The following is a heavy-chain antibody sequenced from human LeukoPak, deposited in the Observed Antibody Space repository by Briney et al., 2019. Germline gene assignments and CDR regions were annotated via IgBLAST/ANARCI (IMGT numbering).Heavy chain of an antibody. J-gene: IGHJ4*02. CDR2: ISSSSSYI. D-gene: IGHD1-14*01. CDR3: AREMSGDRRGFDY. CDR1: GFTFTTYS. V-gene: IGHV3-21*01. Sequence: PGGSLRLSCAASGFTFTTYSMNWVRQAPGKGLEWVSSISSSSSYIYYADSVKGRFTISRGNAKNSLYLQMNSLRAEDTAVYYCAREMSGDRRGFDYWGQGTLVTVSS.